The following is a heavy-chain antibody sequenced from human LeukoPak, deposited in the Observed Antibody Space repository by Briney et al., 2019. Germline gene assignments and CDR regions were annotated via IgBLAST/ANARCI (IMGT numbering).Heavy chain of an antibody. J-gene: IGHJ4*02. CDR1: GGSFSSYY. V-gene: IGHV4-59*01. Sequence: SETLSLTCAVYGGSFSSYYWSWIRQPPGKGLEWIGYIYYRGSTNYNPSLKSRVTISVDTSKNQFSLKLSSVTAADTAVYYCARTLSEYSSWSLGYWGQGTLVTVSS. CDR3: ARTLSEYSSWSLGY. CDR2: IYYRGST. D-gene: IGHD6-6*01.